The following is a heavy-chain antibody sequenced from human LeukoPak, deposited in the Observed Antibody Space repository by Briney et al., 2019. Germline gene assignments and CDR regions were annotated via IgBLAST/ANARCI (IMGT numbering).Heavy chain of an antibody. Sequence: ASVKVSCKASGYTFTGYYIHWVRQAPGQGLEWMGWINPNSGGTNNAQKFQGRVTMTRDSSTSTAYMEVRRLTSDDTAVYYCARGRDPSGYYDYFYYMDVWGKGTMVTVSS. CDR2: INPNSGGT. CDR3: ARGRDPSGYYDYFYYMDV. V-gene: IGHV1-2*02. J-gene: IGHJ6*03. CDR1: GYTFTGYY. D-gene: IGHD3-3*01.